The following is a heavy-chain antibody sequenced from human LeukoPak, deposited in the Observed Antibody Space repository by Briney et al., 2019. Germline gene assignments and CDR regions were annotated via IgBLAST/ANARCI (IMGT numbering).Heavy chain of an antibody. D-gene: IGHD3-3*01. J-gene: IGHJ6*02. CDR3: ARLKDDSLYYYGMDV. CDR1: GYSFTSYW. Sequence: GESLKISCKGSGYSFTSYWIGWGRQMPGKGLEWMGIIYPGDSDTRYSPSFQGQVTISADKSISTAYLQWSSLKASDTAMYYCARLKDDSLYYYGMDVWGQGTTVTVSS. CDR2: IYPGDSDT. V-gene: IGHV5-51*01.